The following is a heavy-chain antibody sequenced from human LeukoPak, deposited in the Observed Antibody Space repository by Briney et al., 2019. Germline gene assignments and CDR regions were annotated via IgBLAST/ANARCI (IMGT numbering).Heavy chain of an antibody. J-gene: IGHJ4*02. CDR3: AGESYGDWPFDY. D-gene: IGHD4-17*01. V-gene: IGHV4-34*01. CDR1: GGSFSGYY. Sequence: SETLSLTCAVYGGSFSGYYWSWIRQPPGKGLEWIGEINHSGSTNYNPSLKSRVTISVDTSKNQFSLKLSSVTAADTAVYYCAGESYGDWPFDYWGQGTLVTVSS. CDR2: INHSGST.